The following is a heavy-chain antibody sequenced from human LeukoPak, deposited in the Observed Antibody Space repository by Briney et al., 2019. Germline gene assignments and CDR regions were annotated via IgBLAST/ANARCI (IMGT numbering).Heavy chain of an antibody. CDR3: ARHSDYYDSSGSPDYFDY. Sequence: PSETLSLTCTVSGGSISSSSYYWGWIRQPPGKGLEWIGSIYYSGSTYYNPSLKSRVTISVDTSKNQFSLKLSSVTAADTAVYYCARHSDYYDSSGSPDYFDYWGQGTLVTVSS. CDR2: IYYSGST. V-gene: IGHV4-39*01. D-gene: IGHD3-22*01. J-gene: IGHJ4*02. CDR1: GGSISSSSYY.